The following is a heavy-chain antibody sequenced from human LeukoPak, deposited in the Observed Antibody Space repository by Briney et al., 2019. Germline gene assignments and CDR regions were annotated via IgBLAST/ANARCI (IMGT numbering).Heavy chain of an antibody. Sequence: GASVKVSCKASGFTFSSSAMQWVRQARGQRREWIGWIVVGSGDTNYAQKFQERVTITRDMSTSTAYMELSSLRSEDTAVYYCAAVLTLYEYSMDVWGKGTTVTISS. CDR1: GFTFSSSA. CDR3: AAVLTLYEYSMDV. V-gene: IGHV1-58*02. J-gene: IGHJ6*03. CDR2: IVVGSGDT.